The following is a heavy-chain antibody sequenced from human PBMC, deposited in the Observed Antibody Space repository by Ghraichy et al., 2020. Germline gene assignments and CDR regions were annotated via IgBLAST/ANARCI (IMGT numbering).Heavy chain of an antibody. Sequence: GGSLRLSCAASGFTFSSYSMNWVRQAPGKGLEWVSSISSSSSYIYYADSVKGRFTISRDNAKNSLYLQMNSLRAEDTAVYYCARAGLYYDFWSGNFDYWGQGTLVTVSS. CDR1: GFTFSSYS. V-gene: IGHV3-21*01. J-gene: IGHJ4*02. CDR2: ISSSSSYI. CDR3: ARAGLYYDFWSGNFDY. D-gene: IGHD3-3*01.